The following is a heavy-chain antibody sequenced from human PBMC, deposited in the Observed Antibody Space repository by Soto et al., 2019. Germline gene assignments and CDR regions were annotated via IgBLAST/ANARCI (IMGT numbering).Heavy chain of an antibody. CDR3: ARALKDRNYYYGMDV. CDR1: GYSFTSYW. J-gene: IGHJ6*02. V-gene: IGHV5-10-1*01. CDR2: IDPSDSYT. Sequence: GESLKISCKGSGYSFTSYWISWVRQMPGKGLEWMGRIDPSDSYTNYSPSFQGHATISADKSISTAYLQWSSLKASDTAMYYCARALKDRNYYYGMDVWGQGTTVTVSS.